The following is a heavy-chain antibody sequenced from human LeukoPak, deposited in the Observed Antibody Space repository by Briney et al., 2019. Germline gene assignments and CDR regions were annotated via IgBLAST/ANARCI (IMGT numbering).Heavy chain of an antibody. Sequence: KPSETLSLTCTVSGGSISSSTSCWSWVRQPPGKGLEWIGCMYYSGSTYYGSSLKGRVTISLDTPKNQFSLRLNSVTASDTAVYYCARGSYYDFWSGYYTGHRFDYWGQGTLVTVSS. CDR1: GGSISSSTSC. CDR3: ARGSYYDFWSGYYTGHRFDY. V-gene: IGHV4-39*01. J-gene: IGHJ4*02. D-gene: IGHD3-3*01. CDR2: MYYSGST.